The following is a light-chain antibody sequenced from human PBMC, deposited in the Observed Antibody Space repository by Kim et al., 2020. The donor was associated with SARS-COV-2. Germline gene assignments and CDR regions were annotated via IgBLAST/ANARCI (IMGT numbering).Light chain of an antibody. Sequence: SYELTQPPSVSVSPGQTASITCSGDRLGDKYASWYQQKPGQSPVLVIYNDSRRPSGIPERFSGSNSGNTATLTISGTQAIDEADYYCQAWDNNNGVFGGGIQLTVL. CDR1: RLGDKY. CDR2: NDS. J-gene: IGLJ3*02. CDR3: QAWDNNNGV. V-gene: IGLV3-1*01.